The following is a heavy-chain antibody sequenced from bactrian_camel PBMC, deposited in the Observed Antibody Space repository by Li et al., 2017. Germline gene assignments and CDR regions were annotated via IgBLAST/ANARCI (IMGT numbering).Heavy chain of an antibody. D-gene: IGHD2*01. Sequence: LVESGGGSVQTGGSLRLSCAASGYTYSSYCIGWFRQAPGKEREGVAAIHLSAGNTYYADSVKGRFTISQERANNTVYLQTNNLQPEDTAIYYCAADRAIGCRAGGTWFGRSQYFGQGTQVTVS. J-gene: IGHJ4*01. V-gene: IGHV3-3*01. CDR2: IHLSAGNT. CDR1: GYTYSSYC.